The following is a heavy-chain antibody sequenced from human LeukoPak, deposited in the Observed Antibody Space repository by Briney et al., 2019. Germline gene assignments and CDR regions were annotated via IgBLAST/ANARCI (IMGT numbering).Heavy chain of an antibody. CDR3: ARDVAAVEFDY. J-gene: IGHJ4*02. Sequence: PGGSLRLSCAASGFPFSSYAMSWVRQAPGKGLECVSAISASGGTTYYAGSVRGRFTISRDNSKNTLYLQMNSLRAEDTAVYYCARDVAAVEFDYWGQGTLVTVSS. D-gene: IGHD6-13*01. V-gene: IGHV3-23*01. CDR1: GFPFSSYA. CDR2: ISASGGTT.